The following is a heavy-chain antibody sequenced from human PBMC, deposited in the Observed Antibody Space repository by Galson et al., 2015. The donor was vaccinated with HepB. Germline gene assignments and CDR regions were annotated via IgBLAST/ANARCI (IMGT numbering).Heavy chain of an antibody. V-gene: IGHV1-2*06. D-gene: IGHD4-23*01. CDR2: INPNSGGT. Sequence: SVKVSCKASGGTFSSYAISWVRQAPGQGLEWMGRINPNSGGTNYAQKFQGRVTMTRDTSISTAYMELSRLRSDDTAVYYCARVSWTVGRGGNWFDPWGQGTLVTVSS. CDR3: ARVSWTVGRGGNWFDP. J-gene: IGHJ5*02. CDR1: GGTFSSYA.